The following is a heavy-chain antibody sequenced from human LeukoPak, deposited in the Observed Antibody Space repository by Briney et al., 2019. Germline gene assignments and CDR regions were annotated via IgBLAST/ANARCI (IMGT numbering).Heavy chain of an antibody. D-gene: IGHD2-2*01. CDR2: IFYTGSA. V-gene: IGHV4-39*07. CDR1: GGSISSSDYV. Sequence: SETLSLTCTVSGGSISSSDYVWGWIRQPPGKGLEWVGNIFYTGSANYSPSLRSRVTISVDTSKNQFSLKVSSVTAADAAVYYCARNFERTRGWFDPWGQGTLVTVSS. CDR3: ARNFERTRGWFDP. J-gene: IGHJ5*02.